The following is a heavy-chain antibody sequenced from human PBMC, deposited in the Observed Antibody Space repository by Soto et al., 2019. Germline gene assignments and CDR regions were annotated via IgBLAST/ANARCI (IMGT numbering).Heavy chain of an antibody. CDR1: GFTFSGYS. Sequence: GSLRLSCAAAGFTFSGYSMNWVRQAPGKGLEWVSSISSSSSYIYYADSVKGRFTISRDNAKNSLYLQMNSLRAEDTAVYYCARSPSMTTVSLDYWGQGTLVTVSS. V-gene: IGHV3-21*01. CDR2: ISSSSSYI. CDR3: ARSPSMTTVSLDY. J-gene: IGHJ4*02. D-gene: IGHD4-17*01.